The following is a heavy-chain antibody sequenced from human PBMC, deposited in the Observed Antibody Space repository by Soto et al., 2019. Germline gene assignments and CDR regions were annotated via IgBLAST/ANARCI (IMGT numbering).Heavy chain of an antibody. CDR1: GFTFSDYY. CDR2: ISSSGITI. CDR3: ARSSYDFWTYDY. Sequence: PGGSLRLSCAASGFTFSDYYMSWIRQAPGKVLEWVSYISSSGITIYYADSVKGRFTISRDNAKNSLYLQMNSLRAEDTAVYYCARSSYDFWTYDYWGQGTLVTVSS. D-gene: IGHD3-3*01. V-gene: IGHV3-11*01. J-gene: IGHJ4*02.